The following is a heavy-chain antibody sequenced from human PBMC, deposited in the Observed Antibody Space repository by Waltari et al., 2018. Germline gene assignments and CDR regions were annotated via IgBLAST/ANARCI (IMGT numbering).Heavy chain of an antibody. CDR3: VHSRGLTYAISPRLDAFDV. J-gene: IGHJ3*01. CDR1: GFSLGTTGVG. D-gene: IGHD2-8*01. V-gene: IGHV2-5*01. CDR2: IHWNSEK. Sequence: ITLTESGPTLVKPTQKLTLTCNFSGFSLGTTGVGVGWVRQPPGKALEWLSLIHWNSEKRYNPSLSGRLTISKDTSTNQVVLTLNDVDPVDTATYFCVHSRGLTYAISPRLDAFDVWGQGTMVTVSS.